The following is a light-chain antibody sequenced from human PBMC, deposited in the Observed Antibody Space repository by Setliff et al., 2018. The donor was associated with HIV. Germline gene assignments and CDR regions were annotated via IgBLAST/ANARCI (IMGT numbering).Light chain of an antibody. CDR1: NSNIGSNT. V-gene: IGLV1-44*01. J-gene: IGLJ2*01. CDR3: GAWDDSLNGFVV. Sequence: SALTQPPSASGTPEQRVTIPCSGSNSNIGSNTVNWYQQFPGAAPKLLIHSDNQRPSEVPDRFSGSKSGTSASLAISGLQSEDEADYYCGAWDDSLNGFVVFGRGTKVTVL. CDR2: SDN.